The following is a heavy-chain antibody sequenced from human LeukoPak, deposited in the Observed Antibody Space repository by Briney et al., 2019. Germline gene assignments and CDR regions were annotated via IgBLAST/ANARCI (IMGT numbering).Heavy chain of an antibody. CDR3: ARDLGQYYDTSDNWFDP. CDR1: GFTFSDYY. J-gene: IGHJ5*02. D-gene: IGHD3-22*01. V-gene: IGHV3-11*04. Sequence: GGSLRLSCAASGFTFSDYYMSWIRQAPGKGLEWVSYISSSGTTIYYVDSVKGRFTISRDNAKNTLNLQMNSLRAEDTAVYYCARDLGQYYDTSDNWFDPWGQGTLVTVSS. CDR2: ISSSGTTI.